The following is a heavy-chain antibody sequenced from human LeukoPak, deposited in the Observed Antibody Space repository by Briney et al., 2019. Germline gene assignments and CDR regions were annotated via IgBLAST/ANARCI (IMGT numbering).Heavy chain of an antibody. J-gene: IGHJ5*02. V-gene: IGHV3-30*18. CDR3: AKDNRNDFEQNWFDP. Sequence: GESLRLSCAASGFTFSSYGMHWVRQAPGKGLEWVAVISYDGSNKYYADSVKGRFTISRDNSKNTLYLQMNSLRAEDTAVYYCAKDNRNDFEQNWFDPWGQGTLVTVSS. CDR2: ISYDGSNK. CDR1: GFTFSSYG. D-gene: IGHD3-3*01.